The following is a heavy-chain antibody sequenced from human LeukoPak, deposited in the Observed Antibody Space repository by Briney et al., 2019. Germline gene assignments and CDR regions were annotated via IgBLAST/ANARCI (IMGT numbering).Heavy chain of an antibody. CDR2: IYHSGST. CDR3: ASQYSGYDAFDY. CDR1: AGSISSGGSS. Sequence: SQTLSLTCAVSAGSISSGGSSWSWIRQPPGKGLEWIGYIYHSGSTYYNPSLKSRVTISVDRSKNQFSLKLSSVTAADTAVYYCASQYSGYDAFDYWGQGTLVTVSS. V-gene: IGHV4-30-2*01. J-gene: IGHJ4*02. D-gene: IGHD5-12*01.